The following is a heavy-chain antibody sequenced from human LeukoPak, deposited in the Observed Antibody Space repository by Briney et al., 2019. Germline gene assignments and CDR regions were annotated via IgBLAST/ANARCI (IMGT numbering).Heavy chain of an antibody. CDR2: ISGSGGST. CDR3: AKSRTFGTVTTAVFDY. CDR1: GFTFSSYA. Sequence: GGSLRLSCAASGFTFSSYAMSWVRQAPGKGLEWVSAISGSGGSTHYADSVKGRFTISRDNSKNTLYLQMNSLRAEDTAVYYCAKSRTFGTVTTAVFDYWGQGTLVTVSS. V-gene: IGHV3-23*01. D-gene: IGHD4-17*01. J-gene: IGHJ4*02.